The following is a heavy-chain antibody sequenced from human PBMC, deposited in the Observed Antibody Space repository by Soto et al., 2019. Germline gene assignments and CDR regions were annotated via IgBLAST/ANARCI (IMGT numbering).Heavy chain of an antibody. CDR2: ISGSGGTI. D-gene: IGHD6-19*01. J-gene: IGHJ4*02. CDR3: ARETGLRSSGLSYYFDF. Sequence: EVQLVESGGGMVQPGGSLRVSCAASGFTLSSYSMHWVRQAPGKGLEWVSYISGSGGTIYYADSVKGRFTISRDNVKNSLSVQMNSLRDEDTAVYFCARETGLRSSGLSYYFDFWGQGTRLTVSS. V-gene: IGHV3-48*02. CDR1: GFTLSSYS.